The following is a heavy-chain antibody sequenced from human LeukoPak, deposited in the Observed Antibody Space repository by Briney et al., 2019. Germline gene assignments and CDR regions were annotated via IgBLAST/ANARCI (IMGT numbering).Heavy chain of an antibody. Sequence: GGSLRLSCAASGFTFSSYAMSWVRQAPEKGLEWVSAISGSGGSTYYADSVKGRFTISRDNSKNTLYLQMNSLRAEDTAVYYCAKGFSYDSSGYPTDAFDIWGQGTMVTVSS. CDR2: ISGSGGST. V-gene: IGHV3-23*01. J-gene: IGHJ3*02. D-gene: IGHD3-22*01. CDR1: GFTFSSYA. CDR3: AKGFSYDSSGYPTDAFDI.